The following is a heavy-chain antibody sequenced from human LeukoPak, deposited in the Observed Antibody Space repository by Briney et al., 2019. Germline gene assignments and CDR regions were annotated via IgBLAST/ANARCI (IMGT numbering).Heavy chain of an antibody. CDR3: ARDISGGRNFDPPLDY. CDR1: GFTFSNYW. D-gene: IGHD3-9*01. J-gene: IGHJ4*02. CDR2: IKQDGRDK. Sequence: PGGSLRLSCAASGFTFSNYWMSWVRQAPGKGLEWVANIKQDGRDKYYVDSVKGRFTISRDNAKNSVYLQMNGLRAEDTAVYYCARDISGGRNFDPPLDYWGQGTLVTVSS. V-gene: IGHV3-7*03.